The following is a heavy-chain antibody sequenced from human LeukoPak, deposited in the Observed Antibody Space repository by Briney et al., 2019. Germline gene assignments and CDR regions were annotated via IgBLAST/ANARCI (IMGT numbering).Heavy chain of an antibody. CDR2: IYHSGST. CDR3: ARVWTGYPGHY. J-gene: IGHJ4*02. CDR1: NYSIVSGYY. D-gene: IGHD3/OR15-3a*01. V-gene: IGHV4-38-2*02. Sequence: PSETLSLTCTVSNYSIVSGYYWGWIRQPPGKGLEWIGSIYHSGSTYYNPSLKSRVTMSVDTSKNQFSLNLRSVTAADTAVYYCARVWTGYPGHYWGQGTLVTVSS.